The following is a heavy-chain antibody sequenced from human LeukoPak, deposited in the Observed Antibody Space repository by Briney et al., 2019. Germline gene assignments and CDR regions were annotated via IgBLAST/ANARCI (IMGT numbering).Heavy chain of an antibody. D-gene: IGHD2-15*01. CDR2: ISSSGSTI. CDR1: GFTFSSYE. J-gene: IGHJ4*02. V-gene: IGHV3-48*03. Sequence: GGSLRLSCAASGFTFSSYEMNWVRQAPGKGLEWVSYISSSGSTIYYADSVKGRFTISRDNAKNSLYLQMNSLRAEDTAVYYCAREYCSGGSCYWDYWGQGTLVTDSS. CDR3: AREYCSGGSCYWDY.